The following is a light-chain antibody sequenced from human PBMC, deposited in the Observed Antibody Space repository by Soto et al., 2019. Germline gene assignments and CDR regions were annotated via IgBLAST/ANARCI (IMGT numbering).Light chain of an antibody. J-gene: IGKJ1*01. CDR3: QKYNISPCT. V-gene: IGKV1-27*01. CDR1: QGISNY. Sequence: DIQMTQSPSSLSASVGDRVTITCRASQGISNYLAWYQQKPGKVPRLLIFAASTLQSGAPSRFRGAGSETDFTLTINGLQPEDVATYYCQKYNISPCTFG. CDR2: AAS.